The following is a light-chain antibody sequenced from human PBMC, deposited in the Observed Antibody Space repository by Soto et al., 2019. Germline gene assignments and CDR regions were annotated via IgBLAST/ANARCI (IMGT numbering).Light chain of an antibody. CDR3: QQYGTSPWT. V-gene: IGKV3-20*01. CDR1: QSVNSNF. CDR2: GAS. J-gene: IGKJ1*01. Sequence: EIVLTQSPGTLSLSPGARATLSCRASQSVNSNFLAWYQQKPGQAPRLLIYGASSSATGIPDTFSGSGSGTDFTLTISRLEPGDFAVYYCQQYGTSPWTFGQGTKVEIK.